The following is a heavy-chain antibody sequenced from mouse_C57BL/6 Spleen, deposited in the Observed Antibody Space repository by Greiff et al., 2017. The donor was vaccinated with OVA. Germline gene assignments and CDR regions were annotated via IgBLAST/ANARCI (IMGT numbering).Heavy chain of an antibody. CDR3: ARTGTGDYFDY. CDR1: GYSFTSYY. CDR2: IYPGSGNT. V-gene: IGHV1-66*01. J-gene: IGHJ2*01. Sequence: QVQLQQSGPELVKPGASVKISCKASGYSFTSYYIHWVKQRPGQGLEWIGWIYPGSGNTKYNEKFKGKATLTADTSSSTAYMQLSSLTSEDSAVYYCARTGTGDYFDYWGQGTTLTVSS. D-gene: IGHD4-1*01.